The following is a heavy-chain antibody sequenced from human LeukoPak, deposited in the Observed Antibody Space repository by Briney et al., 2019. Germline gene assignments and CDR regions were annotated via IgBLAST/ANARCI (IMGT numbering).Heavy chain of an antibody. CDR1: GFTFNTYN. J-gene: IGHJ4*02. Sequence: GGSLRLSCVASGFTFNTYNMNWVRQAPGKGLEWVSSITSSSSYIYYADSVKGRFTISRDNAKNSLYLQMNSLRAEDTAVYYCAREASIVVVPAAINYWGQGTLVTVSS. D-gene: IGHD2-2*02. CDR3: AREASIVVVPAAINY. V-gene: IGHV3-21*01. CDR2: ITSSSSYI.